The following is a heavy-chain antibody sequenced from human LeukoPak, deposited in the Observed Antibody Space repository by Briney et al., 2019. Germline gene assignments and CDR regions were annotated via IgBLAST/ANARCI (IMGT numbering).Heavy chain of an antibody. V-gene: IGHV1-18*04. Sequence: ASVKVSCKASGYTFTGYYMHWVRQAPGQGLEWMGWISAYNGNTNYAQKLQGRVTMTTDTSTSTAYMELRSLRSDDTAVYYCARDPLGYCSSTSCHPRGEIDYWGQGTLVTVSS. J-gene: IGHJ4*02. CDR3: ARDPLGYCSSTSCHPRGEIDY. CDR1: GYTFTGYY. CDR2: ISAYNGNT. D-gene: IGHD2-2*01.